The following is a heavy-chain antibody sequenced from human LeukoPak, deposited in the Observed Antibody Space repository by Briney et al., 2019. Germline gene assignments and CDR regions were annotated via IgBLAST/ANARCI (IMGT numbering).Heavy chain of an antibody. CDR3: ARDIVGATPDDY. Sequence: ASVKVSCKASGYTFTSYDISWVRQATGQGLEWMGWMNPNSGNTGYAQKFQGRVTMTRNTSISTAYMELSSLRSEDTAVYYCARDIVGATPDDYWGQGTLVTVSS. J-gene: IGHJ4*02. D-gene: IGHD1-26*01. V-gene: IGHV1-8*01. CDR1: GYTFTSYD. CDR2: MNPNSGNT.